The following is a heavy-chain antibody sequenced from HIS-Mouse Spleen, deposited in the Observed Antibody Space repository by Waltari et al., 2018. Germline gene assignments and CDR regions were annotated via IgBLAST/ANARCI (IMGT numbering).Heavy chain of an antibody. D-gene: IGHD6-13*01. CDR1: GGSISSYY. J-gene: IGHJ3*02. V-gene: IGHV4-59*08. CDR2: IYYSGST. Sequence: QVQLQESGPGLVKPSETLSLTCTVSGGSISSYYWSWIRQPPGTGLEWIGYIYYSGSTKYTPALRGRVTISVDTSKNRFSLKLSSVTAADPAVYYCAAPGYSSSWYAFDIWGQGTMVTVSS. CDR3: AAPGYSSSWYAFDI.